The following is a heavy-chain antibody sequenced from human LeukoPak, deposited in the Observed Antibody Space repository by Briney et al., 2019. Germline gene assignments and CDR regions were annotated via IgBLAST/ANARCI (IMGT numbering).Heavy chain of an antibody. Sequence: SETLSLTCTVSGGSISSYYWSWIRQPPGKGLEWIGYIYYSGSTNYNPSLKSRVTISVDTSKNQFSLELSSVTAADTAVYYCARGVYDILTGYYLYFDYWGQGTLVTVSS. J-gene: IGHJ4*02. CDR1: GGSISSYY. CDR3: ARGVYDILTGYYLYFDY. D-gene: IGHD3-9*01. V-gene: IGHV4-59*01. CDR2: IYYSGST.